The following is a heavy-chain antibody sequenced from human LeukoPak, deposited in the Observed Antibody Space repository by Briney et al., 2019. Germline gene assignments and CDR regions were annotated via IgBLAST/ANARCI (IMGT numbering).Heavy chain of an antibody. D-gene: IGHD2-2*02. J-gene: IGHJ4*02. V-gene: IGHV4-61*01. CDR2: IYYSGSI. CDR1: GGSVSSGSYY. CDR3: ARAYCSRTSCYIDY. Sequence: SETLSLTCTVSGGSVSSGSYYWSWIRQPPGKGLEWIGYIYYSGSINYNPSLKSRVTISVDTSRTRFSLKVSSVTAADTAVYYCARAYCSRTSCYIDYWGQGALVTVSS.